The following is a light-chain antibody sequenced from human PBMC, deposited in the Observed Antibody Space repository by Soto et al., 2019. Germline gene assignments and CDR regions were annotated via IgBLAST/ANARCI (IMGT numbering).Light chain of an antibody. CDR1: SSSKW. CDR2: DVS. V-gene: IGKV1-5*01. CDR3: QHTTDFT. Sequence: DIQMTQSPSTLAASVGDTVTMTCRSSSKWLAWYQKKPGKAPKLLIYDVSNLERGVPPRCSGSTSGAESTLTITGLQPDDLRTYYCQHTTDFTFGQGTKVEIK. J-gene: IGKJ2*01.